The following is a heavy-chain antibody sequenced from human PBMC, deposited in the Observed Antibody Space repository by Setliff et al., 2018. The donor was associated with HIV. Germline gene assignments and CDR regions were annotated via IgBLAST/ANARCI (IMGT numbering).Heavy chain of an antibody. CDR2: IYGNGNT. Sequence: SETLSLTCSVSGGSISGHFWSWIRQSPGKGLEWIGYIYGNGNTKYNRFLNSRVTMSVDTSKNQFSLNPNSVTAADTAMYYCARLDSSIFGTIKPLHHFDYWGQGLMVTVSS. J-gene: IGHJ4*01. CDR3: ARLDSSIFGTIKPLHHFDY. CDR1: GGSISGHF. V-gene: IGHV4-4*09. D-gene: IGHD3-3*01.